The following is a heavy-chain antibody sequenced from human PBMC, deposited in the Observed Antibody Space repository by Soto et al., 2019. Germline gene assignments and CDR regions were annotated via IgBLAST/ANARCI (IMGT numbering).Heavy chain of an antibody. Sequence: QVSESGGGLGQPGGSLRLSCTVSGLTFRSFAMSWVRQAPGKGLEWVSTISGSGAGTYYADSVKGRFTISRDTYKNTLYLQMNSRRAEDRAVYYCANNKGLRLENYCFDYWGQGTLVTVSS. CDR3: ANNKGLRLENYCFDY. CDR2: ISGSGAGT. J-gene: IGHJ4*02. D-gene: IGHD3-16*01. V-gene: IGHV3-23*01. CDR1: GLTFRSFA.